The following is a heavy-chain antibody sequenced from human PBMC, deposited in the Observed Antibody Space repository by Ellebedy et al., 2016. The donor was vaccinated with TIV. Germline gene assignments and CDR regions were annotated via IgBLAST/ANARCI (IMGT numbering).Heavy chain of an antibody. D-gene: IGHD3-16*01. CDR2: IWYDGSNK. V-gene: IGHV3-33*06. J-gene: IGHJ5*02. CDR1: GFTFSSYA. CDR3: AKSVNWANNWFDP. Sequence: GGSLRLSXAASGFTFSSYAMHWVRQAPGKGLEWVAVIWYDGSNKYYADSVKGRFTISRDNSKNTLYLQMNSLRAEDTAVYYCAKSVNWANNWFDPWGQGTLVTVSS.